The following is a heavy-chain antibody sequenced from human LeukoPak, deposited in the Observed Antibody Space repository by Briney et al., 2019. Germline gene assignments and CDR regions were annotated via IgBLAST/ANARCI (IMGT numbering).Heavy chain of an antibody. D-gene: IGHD3-3*01. J-gene: IGHJ4*02. CDR3: ARVAPSTIFGVVSHRIFDY. Sequence: PSETLSLTCAVYGGSFSGYYWSWIRQPPGKGLEWIGEINHSGSTNYNPSLKSRVTISVDTSKNQFSLKLSSVTAADTAVYYCARVAPSTIFGVVSHRIFDYWGQGTLVTVSS. CDR2: INHSGST. V-gene: IGHV4-34*01. CDR1: GGSFSGYY.